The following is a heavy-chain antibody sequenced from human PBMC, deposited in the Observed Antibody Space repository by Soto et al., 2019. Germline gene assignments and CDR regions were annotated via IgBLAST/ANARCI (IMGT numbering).Heavy chain of an antibody. CDR1: GFTFSSYA. CDR2: ISGSGGST. Sequence: EVQLLESGGGLVQPGGSLRLSCAASGFTFSSYAMSWVRQAPGKGLEWVSAISGSGGSTYYADSVKGRFTISRDNSKNTRYLQMNSGSAEDTAVTYCAMGGLDDGKRGGYYYYGMDVWGQGTTVTVSS. CDR3: AMGGLDDGKRGGYYYYGMDV. V-gene: IGHV3-23*01. J-gene: IGHJ6*02. D-gene: IGHD3-16*01.